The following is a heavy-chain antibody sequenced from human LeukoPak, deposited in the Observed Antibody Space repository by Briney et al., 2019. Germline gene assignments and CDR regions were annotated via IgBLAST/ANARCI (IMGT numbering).Heavy chain of an antibody. CDR2: IDWDDDK. D-gene: IGHD4-23*01. Sequence: SGPALVKPSQTCMLTCTLCGFSLTTSGMCVSWIRQPPGKSLEWLARIDWDDDKYYSTSLKTRLTISKDTSKNQVVLTITHITRKCTASEHRARILLTAVVTAGAFDIWGQGTMVTVSS. CDR3: ARILLTAVVTAGAFDI. CDR1: GFSLTTSGMC. J-gene: IGHJ3*02. V-gene: IGHV2-70*11.